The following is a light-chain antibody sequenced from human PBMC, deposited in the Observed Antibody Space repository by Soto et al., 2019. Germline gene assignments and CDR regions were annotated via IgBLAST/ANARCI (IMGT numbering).Light chain of an antibody. CDR1: SSDVGSYNL. CDR2: EVS. Sequence: QSALTQPASVSGSPGQSITISCIGTSSDVGSYNLVSWYQQHPGKAPKVLIYEVSNRPSGISNRFSASKSGNTASLTISGLQAEDEADYYCFSYTSSTAYVFGTGTKLTVL. CDR3: FSYTSSTAYV. J-gene: IGLJ1*01. V-gene: IGLV2-14*02.